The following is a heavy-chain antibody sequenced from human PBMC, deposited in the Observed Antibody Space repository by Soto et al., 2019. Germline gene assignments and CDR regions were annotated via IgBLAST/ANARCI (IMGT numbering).Heavy chain of an antibody. CDR1: GFTFSSYG. D-gene: IGHD6-19*01. CDR2: ISYDGSNK. CDR3: AKDPGGGMAGN. J-gene: IGHJ4*02. Sequence: QVQLVESGGGVVQPGRSLRLSCAASGFTFSSYGMHWVRQAPGKGLEWVAVISYDGSNKYYADSVKGRFTISRDNSKNTLYLQMNSLRAEDTAVYYCAKDPGGGMAGNWGQGTLVTVSS. V-gene: IGHV3-30*18.